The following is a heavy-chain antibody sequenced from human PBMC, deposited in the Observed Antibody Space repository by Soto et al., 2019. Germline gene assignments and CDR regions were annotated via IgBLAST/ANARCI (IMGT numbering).Heavy chain of an antibody. CDR2: ISATGETT. Sequence: QVQLVESGGSLVKPGGSLRLSCAASGFNFGYLYISWIRQAPGKGLEWVSFISATGETTYYADSGKGRFTISRDNAQKSQALQMISFRVEDTSIYFCASQLQVSRRKNYFHFWGQGTLVTVSS. D-gene: IGHD1-7*01. CDR1: GFNFGYLY. CDR3: ASQLQVSRRKNYFHF. J-gene: IGHJ4*02. V-gene: IGHV3-11*01.